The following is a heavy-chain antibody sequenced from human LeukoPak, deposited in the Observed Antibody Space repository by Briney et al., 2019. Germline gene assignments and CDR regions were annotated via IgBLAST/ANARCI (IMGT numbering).Heavy chain of an antibody. J-gene: IGHJ5*02. V-gene: IGHV4-39*01. CDR3: ARQGYISGQGFRNNWFDP. CDR2: IFYSGST. Sequence: SETLSLTCTVSGGSISSSSFYWGWIRQPPGKGLEWIGTIFYSGSTYYNPSLRSRVTMSVDASKNQFSLRLSSVTAADTAVYYCARQGYISGQGFRNNWFDPWGQGSLVTVSS. D-gene: IGHD6-19*01. CDR1: GGSISSSSFY.